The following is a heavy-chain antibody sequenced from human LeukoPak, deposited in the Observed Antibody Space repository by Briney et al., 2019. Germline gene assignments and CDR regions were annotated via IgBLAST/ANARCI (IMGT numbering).Heavy chain of an antibody. CDR1: GFTFSSYA. V-gene: IGHV3-30*04. J-gene: IGHJ4*02. CDR3: AKIADLVVPAANRAFGYLDY. D-gene: IGHD2-2*01. Sequence: EGSLRLSCAASGFTFSSYAMHWVRQAPGKGLEWVAIISYDGSNEYYADSVKGRFTISRDNSKNTLYLQMNSLRAEDTAVYYCAKIADLVVPAANRAFGYLDYWGQGTLVTVSS. CDR2: ISYDGSNE.